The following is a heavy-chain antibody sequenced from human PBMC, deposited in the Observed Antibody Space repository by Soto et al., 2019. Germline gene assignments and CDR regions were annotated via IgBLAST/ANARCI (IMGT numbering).Heavy chain of an antibody. CDR2: ITTSSSFR. D-gene: IGHD2-15*01. J-gene: IGHJ4*02. V-gene: IGHV3-21*02. CDR3: ARDLGVALATLTLDS. Sequence: EVQLVESGGGLVKPGGSLRLSCAASGFSISTYSMNWVRQAPGKGLEWVADITTSSSFRFYADSLKGRFTISRDDAKNSLYLQMNSLRVEDTGVYYCARDLGVALATLTLDSWGQGTIVTVSS. CDR1: GFSISTYS.